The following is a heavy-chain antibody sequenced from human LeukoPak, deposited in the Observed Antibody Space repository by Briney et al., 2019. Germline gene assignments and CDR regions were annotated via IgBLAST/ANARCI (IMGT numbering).Heavy chain of an antibody. CDR1: GFTFSSYA. CDR2: IKQDGSEK. D-gene: IGHD3-10*01. CDR3: VRAAGSGYYFYMDV. Sequence: GGSLRLSCAASGFTFSSYAMSWVRQAPGKGLVWVASIKQDGSEKYYVDSVKGRFTISRDNAQNSLYLQMNSLRAEDTALYHCVRAAGSGYYFYMDVWGKGTAVTISS. J-gene: IGHJ6*03. V-gene: IGHV3-7*03.